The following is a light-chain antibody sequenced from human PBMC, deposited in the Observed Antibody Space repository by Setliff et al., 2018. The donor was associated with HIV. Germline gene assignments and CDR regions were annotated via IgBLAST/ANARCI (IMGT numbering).Light chain of an antibody. V-gene: IGLV2-14*03. CDR1: RSDVGGYDY. J-gene: IGLJ1*01. CDR2: NVN. Sequence: ALTQPASVSGSPGQSISISCTGTRSDVGGYDYVSWYQHHPGKAPKLIIYNVNKRPSGVSNRLSGSKSGNTASLTISGLQAEDEADYYCTSYTTSSSPYVFGTGTKGTVL. CDR3: TSYTTSSSPYV.